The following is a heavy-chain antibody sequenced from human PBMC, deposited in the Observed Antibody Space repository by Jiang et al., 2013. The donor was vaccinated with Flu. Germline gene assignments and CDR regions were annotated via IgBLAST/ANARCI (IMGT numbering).Heavy chain of an antibody. V-gene: IGHV2-5*02. CDR1: GFSLSTSGVG. CDR3: AHARYYDFWSGYSVGTNAEYYFDY. D-gene: IGHD3-3*01. CDR2: IYWDDDK. J-gene: IGHJ4*02. Sequence: KPTQTLTLTCTFSGFSLSTSGVGVGWIRQPPGKALEWLALIYWDDDKRYSPSLKSRLTITKDTSKNQVVLTMTNMDPVDTATYYCAHARYYDFWSGYSVGTNAEYYFDYWGQGTLVTVSS.